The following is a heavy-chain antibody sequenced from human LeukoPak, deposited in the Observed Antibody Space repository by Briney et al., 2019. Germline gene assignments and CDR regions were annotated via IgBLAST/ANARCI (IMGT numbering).Heavy chain of an antibody. CDR3: ARGDYDILTGYYYFDY. D-gene: IGHD3-9*01. CDR1: GGSISSYY. Sequence: SETLSLTCTVSGGSISSYYWSWIRQPPGKGLEWIGYIYYSGSTNYNPSLKSRVTISVDTSKNQFSLKLSSVTAADTAVYYCARGDYDILTGYYYFDYWGQGTLVTVSS. J-gene: IGHJ4*02. V-gene: IGHV4-59*01. CDR2: IYYSGST.